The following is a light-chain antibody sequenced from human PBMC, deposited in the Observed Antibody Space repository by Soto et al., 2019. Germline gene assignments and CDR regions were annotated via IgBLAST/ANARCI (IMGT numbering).Light chain of an antibody. CDR1: QSGRND. CDR3: QQRTNWPPT. J-gene: IGKJ4*01. Sequence: EIVLTQSPATLSLSPGERATLSCRASQSGRNDLGWYHQKPGQAPRVLIYSASNRATGIPARFSGSGFGTDFTLTISSLKPEDFAVYYCQQRTNWPPTFGGGTKVEMK. CDR2: SAS. V-gene: IGKV3-11*01.